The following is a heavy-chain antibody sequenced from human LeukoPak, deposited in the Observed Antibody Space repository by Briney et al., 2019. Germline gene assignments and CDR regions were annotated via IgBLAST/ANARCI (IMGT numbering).Heavy chain of an antibody. J-gene: IGHJ4*02. CDR3: ARVMVRGVMVPFNY. V-gene: IGHV4-34*01. Sequence: GSLRLSCAASGFTFSSYSMNWVRQPPGKGLEWVGEINHSGSTNYNPSLKSRVTISVDTSKNQFSPKLSSVTAADTAVYYCARVMVRGVMVPFNYWGQGTLVTVSS. CDR1: GFTFSSYS. D-gene: IGHD3-10*01. CDR2: INHSGST.